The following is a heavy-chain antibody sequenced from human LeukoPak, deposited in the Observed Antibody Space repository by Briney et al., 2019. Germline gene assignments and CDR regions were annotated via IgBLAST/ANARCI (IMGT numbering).Heavy chain of an antibody. J-gene: IGHJ4*02. CDR2: IYYYSGST. CDR3: EVFGEYSSSSGHDFLFDY. V-gene: IGHV4-39*07. Sequence: PSETLSLTCTVSGGSISSSTYFWGWVRQPPGKGLEWIGSIYYYSGSTYYNPSLKSRVTISVDTSKNQFSLRLSSVTAADTAVYYCEVFGEYSSSSGHDFLFDYWGQGTLVTVSS. CDR1: GGSISSSTYF. D-gene: IGHD6-6*01.